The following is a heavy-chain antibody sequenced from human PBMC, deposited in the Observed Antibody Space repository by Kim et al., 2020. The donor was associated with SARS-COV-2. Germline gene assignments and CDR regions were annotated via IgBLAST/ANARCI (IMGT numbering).Heavy chain of an antibody. CDR3: ARTSIRPLPDY. D-gene: IGHD3-16*02. Sequence: TGYAQKFQGRVTMTRNTSISTAYMELSSLRSEDTAVYYCARTSIRPLPDYCGQGTLVTVSS. CDR2: T. J-gene: IGHJ4*02. V-gene: IGHV1-8*01.